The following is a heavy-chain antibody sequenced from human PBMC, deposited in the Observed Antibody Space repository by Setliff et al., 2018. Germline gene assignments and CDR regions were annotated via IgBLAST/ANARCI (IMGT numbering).Heavy chain of an antibody. D-gene: IGHD6-13*01. Sequence: GASVKVSCKASGYTFTSYGISRVRQAPGQGLEWMGWISAYNGNTNYAQKLQGRVTMTTDTSTSTAYMELRSLRSDDTAIYYCARGGGAGGAAGTGGDYWGQGTLVTVSS. CDR3: ARGGGAGGAAGTGGDY. J-gene: IGHJ4*02. CDR1: GYTFTSYG. V-gene: IGHV1-18*01. CDR2: ISAYNGNT.